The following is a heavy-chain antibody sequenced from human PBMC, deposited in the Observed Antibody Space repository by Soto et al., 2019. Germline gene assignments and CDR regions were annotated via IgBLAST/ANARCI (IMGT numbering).Heavy chain of an antibody. D-gene: IGHD2-15*01. CDR2: INSDGSST. CDR1: GFTFTNYW. V-gene: IGHV3-74*01. Sequence: EVQLVESGGGLVQPGGSLRLSCAASGFTFTNYWMHWVRQAPGKGLVWVSRINSDGSSTSYTDSVKGRFTISRDNARKTLYLQVDSLRGEDTAVYYCARSRAYSPEDWCRGSLVTVSS. CDR3: ARSRAYSPED. J-gene: IGHJ4*02.